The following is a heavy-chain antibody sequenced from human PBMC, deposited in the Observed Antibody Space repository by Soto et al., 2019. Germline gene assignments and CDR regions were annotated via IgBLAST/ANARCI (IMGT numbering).Heavy chain of an antibody. CDR1: GFTFSNYA. Sequence: QVQLVESGGGVDQRGRSLRLSCVASGFTFSNYAMHWVRQAPGKGLEWVAVVSYDGTNKYYGGSVRGRFTVSRDNSNNTLYLQMNSLRDEDTAVYFCARCSRNSCYSYGVDVWGQGATATVSS. CDR3: ARCSRNSCYSYGVDV. D-gene: IGHD2-15*01. CDR2: VSYDGTNK. J-gene: IGHJ6*02. V-gene: IGHV3-30-3*01.